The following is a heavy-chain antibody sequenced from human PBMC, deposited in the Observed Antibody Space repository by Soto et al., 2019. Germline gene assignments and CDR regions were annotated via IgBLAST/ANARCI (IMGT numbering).Heavy chain of an antibody. CDR2: IWYDGSNK. V-gene: IGHV3-33*01. D-gene: IGHD5-12*01. CDR3: ARDFRTTKVATIWWYFDY. Sequence: GGSLRLSCAASGFTFSSYGMHWVRQAPGKGLEWVAVIWYDGSNKYYADSVKGRFTISRDNSKNTLYLQMNSLRAEDTAVYYCARDFRTTKVATIWWYFDYWGQGTLVTVSS. CDR1: GFTFSSYG. J-gene: IGHJ4*02.